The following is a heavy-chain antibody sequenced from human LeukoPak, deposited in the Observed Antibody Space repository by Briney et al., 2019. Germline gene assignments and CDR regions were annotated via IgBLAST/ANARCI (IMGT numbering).Heavy chain of an antibody. Sequence: GGTLRLSCAASGFTFGSYGMSWVRQAPGKGLEWVSAISGSGGSTYYADSVKGRFTISRDNSKNTLYLQMNSLRAEDTAVYYCAKAYSGSYFPFDYWGQGTLVTVSS. V-gene: IGHV3-23*01. CDR3: AKAYSGSYFPFDY. CDR2: ISGSGGST. J-gene: IGHJ4*02. D-gene: IGHD1-26*01. CDR1: GFTFGSYG.